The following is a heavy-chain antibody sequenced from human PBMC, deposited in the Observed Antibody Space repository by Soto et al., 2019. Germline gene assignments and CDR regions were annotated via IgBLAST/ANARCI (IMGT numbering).Heavy chain of an antibody. CDR2: IIPIFGTA. Sequence: QVQLVQSGAEVKKPGSSVKVSCKASGGTFSSYAISCVRQAPGQGLEWMGGIIPIFGTANYAQKFQGRVTITADESTSTAYMELSSLRSEDTAVYYCARGEEDYYGSGSYYPGYWGQGTLVTVSS. CDR3: ARGEEDYYGSGSYYPGY. J-gene: IGHJ4*02. D-gene: IGHD3-10*01. CDR1: GGTFSSYA. V-gene: IGHV1-69*12.